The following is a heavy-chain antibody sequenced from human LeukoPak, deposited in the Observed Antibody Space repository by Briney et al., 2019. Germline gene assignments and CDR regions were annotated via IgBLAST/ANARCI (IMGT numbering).Heavy chain of an antibody. CDR1: GGSFSGYY. Sequence: PSETLSLTCAVYGGSFSGYYWSWIRQPPGKGLEWIGEINHSGSTNYNPSLKSRVTISVDTSKNQFSLKLSSVTAADTAVYYCARLRQQQADYWGQGTLVTVSS. D-gene: IGHD6-13*01. CDR3: ARLRQQQADY. J-gene: IGHJ4*02. V-gene: IGHV4-34*01. CDR2: INHSGST.